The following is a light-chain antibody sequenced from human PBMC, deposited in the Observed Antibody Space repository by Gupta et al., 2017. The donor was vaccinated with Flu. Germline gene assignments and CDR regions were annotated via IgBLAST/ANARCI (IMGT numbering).Light chain of an antibody. V-gene: IGKV2-28*01. CDR1: QSLLHSNVYNY. Sequence: DIVMTQSPLSLPGTPGEQASISCKSSQSLLHSNVYNYLDWYLQKPGQSPQLLIYLGSSRASGVPDRFSGSGSGTDFTLKISRVEAEDVGVYYCKQALQTPLTFGRGTKVEIK. CDR3: KQALQTPLT. J-gene: IGKJ4*01. CDR2: LGS.